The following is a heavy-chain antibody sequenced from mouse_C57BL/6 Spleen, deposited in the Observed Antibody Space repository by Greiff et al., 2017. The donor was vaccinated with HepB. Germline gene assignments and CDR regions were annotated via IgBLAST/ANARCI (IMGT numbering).Heavy chain of an antibody. CDR3: AKERSQLRGAMDY. D-gene: IGHD1-1*01. Sequence: VQLQQSGPGLVQPSQSLSITCTVSGFSLTSYGVHWVRQSPGKGLEWLGVIWRGGSTDYNAAFMSRLSITKDNSKSQVFFKMNSLQADDTAIYYCAKERSQLRGAMDYWGQGTSVTVSS. CDR1: GFSLTSYG. J-gene: IGHJ4*01. V-gene: IGHV2-5*01. CDR2: IWRGGST.